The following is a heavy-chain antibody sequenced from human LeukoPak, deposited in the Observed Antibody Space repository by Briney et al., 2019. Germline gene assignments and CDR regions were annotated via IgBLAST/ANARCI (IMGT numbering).Heavy chain of an antibody. Sequence: ASVKVSCKASGYTFTSYDINWVRQATGQGLEWMGWMNPNSGNTGYAQKLQGRVTFTRNTSISTAYMELSSLRSEDTAMYYCARGDFDFWSGYSHSWFDPWGQGSLVTVSS. CDR3: ARGDFDFWSGYSHSWFDP. CDR2: MNPNSGNT. D-gene: IGHD3-3*01. V-gene: IGHV1-8*03. CDR1: GYTFTSYD. J-gene: IGHJ5*02.